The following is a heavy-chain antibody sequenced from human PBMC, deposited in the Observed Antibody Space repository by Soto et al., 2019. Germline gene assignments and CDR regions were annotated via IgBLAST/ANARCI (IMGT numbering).Heavy chain of an antibody. J-gene: IGHJ5*02. CDR1: GYSISSGLY. D-gene: IGHD1-1*01. CDR2: IYRGGIT. Sequence: SETLSLTCAVSGYSISSGLYWGRIRQPPGKGLEWIGTIYRGGITYYNPSLKSRVTISIDTSKNHFSLRLSSVIATDTAVYFCAIGNPDWFDPWGQGTLVTVSS. V-gene: IGHV4-38-2*01. CDR3: AIGNPDWFDP.